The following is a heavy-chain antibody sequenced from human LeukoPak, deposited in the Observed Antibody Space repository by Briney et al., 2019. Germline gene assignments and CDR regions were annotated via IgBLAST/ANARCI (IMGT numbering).Heavy chain of an antibody. V-gene: IGHV3-9*03. J-gene: IGHJ3*02. CDR2: ISWNSGSI. CDR3: AKLGVYDAFDI. CDR1: GFTFDDYA. D-gene: IGHD5/OR15-5a*01. Sequence: GRSLRLSSAASGFTFDDYAMHWVRQAPGKGLEWVSGISWNSGSIGYADSVKGRFTISRDNAKNSLYLQMNSLRAEDMALYYCAKLGVYDAFDIWGQGTMVTVSS.